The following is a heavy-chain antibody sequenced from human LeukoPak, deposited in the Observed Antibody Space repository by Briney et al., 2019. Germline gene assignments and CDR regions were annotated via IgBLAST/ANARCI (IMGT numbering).Heavy chain of an antibody. CDR2: INHSGST. D-gene: IGHD3-3*01. V-gene: IGHV4-34*01. Sequence: SETLSLTCAVYGGSFSGYYWSWIRQPPGKGLEWIGEINHSGSTNYNPSLKSRVTISVDTSKNQFSLMLSSVTAADTAVYYCARRASLWSGLSDAFDIWGQGTMVTVSS. CDR1: GGSFSGYY. CDR3: ARRASLWSGLSDAFDI. J-gene: IGHJ3*02.